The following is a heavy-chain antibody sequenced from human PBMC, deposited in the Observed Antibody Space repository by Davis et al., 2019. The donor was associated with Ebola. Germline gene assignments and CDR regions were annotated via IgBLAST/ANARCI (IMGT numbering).Heavy chain of an antibody. J-gene: IGHJ5*02. CDR3: ARDNPYYDILTGYYIGGNNWFDP. D-gene: IGHD3-9*01. CDR1: GGSFSGYY. Sequence: SETLSLTCAVYGGSFSGYYWSWIRQHPGKGLEWIGYIYYSGSTYYNPSLKSRVTISVDTSKNQFSLKLSSVTAADTAVYYCARDNPYYDILTGYYIGGNNWFDPWGQGTLVTVSS. V-gene: IGHV4-34*01. CDR2: IYYSGST.